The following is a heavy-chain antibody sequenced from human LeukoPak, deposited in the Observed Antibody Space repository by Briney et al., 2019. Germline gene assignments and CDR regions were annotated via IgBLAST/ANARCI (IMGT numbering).Heavy chain of an antibody. Sequence: PGGSLRLSCAASGFTLSTYWMSWVRQAPGKGLEWGANIKEDGSEKYYLDSVKGRFTISRDNAKNSLYLQMNSLRAEDTAVYFCTREAAAGIDYWGQGTLVTVSS. J-gene: IGHJ4*02. D-gene: IGHD6-13*01. V-gene: IGHV3-7*01. CDR2: IKEDGSEK. CDR1: GFTLSTYW. CDR3: TREAAAGIDY.